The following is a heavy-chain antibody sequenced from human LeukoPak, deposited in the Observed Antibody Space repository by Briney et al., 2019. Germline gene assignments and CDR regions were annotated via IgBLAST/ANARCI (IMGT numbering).Heavy chain of an antibody. CDR2: IKPDGGDK. CDR3: ARGWFDP. CDR1: GFTFSNYW. J-gene: IGHJ5*02. Sequence: PGGSLRLSCAASGFTFSNYWMSWVRQAPGKGLEWVANIKPDGGDKYYVDSVKGRFTISRDNAKNSLYLETNSLRVEDTAVYYCARGWFDPWGQGTLVTVSA. V-gene: IGHV3-7*01.